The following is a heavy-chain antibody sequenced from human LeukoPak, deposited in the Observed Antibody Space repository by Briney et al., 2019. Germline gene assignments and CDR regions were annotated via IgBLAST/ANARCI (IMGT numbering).Heavy chain of an antibody. CDR3: ARHEVVRGVIISPYYFDY. Sequence: SETLSLTCAVYGGSFSGYYWSWIRQPPGKGLEWIGEINHSGSTNYNPSLKSRVTISVDTSKNQFSLKLSSVTAADTAVYYCARHEVVRGVIISPYYFDYWGQGTLVTVSS. CDR1: GGSFSGYY. J-gene: IGHJ4*02. V-gene: IGHV4-34*01. CDR2: INHSGST. D-gene: IGHD3-10*01.